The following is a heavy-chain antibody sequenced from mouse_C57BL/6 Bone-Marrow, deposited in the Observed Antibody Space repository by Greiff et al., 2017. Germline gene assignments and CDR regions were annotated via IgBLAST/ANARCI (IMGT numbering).Heavy chain of an antibody. CDR3: ARAVPYCNYVWFAY. Sequence: EVQLVESGGGLVKPGGSLKLSCAASGFTFSSYAMSWVRQTPEKRLEWVATISDGGSYTYYPDHVQGLFTISRDNAKNNLYLQMSDLKSEDTAMYYCARAVPYCNYVWFAYGGQGTLVTVSA. J-gene: IGHJ3*01. D-gene: IGHD2-1*01. CDR2: ISDGGSYT. V-gene: IGHV5-4*01. CDR1: GFTFSSYA.